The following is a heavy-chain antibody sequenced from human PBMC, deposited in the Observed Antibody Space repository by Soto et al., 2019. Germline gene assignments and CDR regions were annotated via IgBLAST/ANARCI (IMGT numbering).Heavy chain of an antibody. Sequence: QVQLQESGPGLVKPSETLSLTCTVSGDSISSYYWSWIRQPPGKGLEWIGYIYYIGSTNYNPSLKRRAIISADTSQNPFSLKLSSVTAADTAVYYCARLLRHTSSWYYFDYWGQGTLVTVSS. J-gene: IGHJ4*02. D-gene: IGHD1-26*01. CDR1: GDSISSYY. CDR3: ARLLRHTSSWYYFDY. V-gene: IGHV4-59*01. CDR2: IYYIGST.